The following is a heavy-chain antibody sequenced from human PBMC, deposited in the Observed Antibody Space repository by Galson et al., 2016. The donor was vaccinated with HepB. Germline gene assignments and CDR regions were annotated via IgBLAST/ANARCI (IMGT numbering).Heavy chain of an antibody. J-gene: IGHJ4*02. CDR3: TTWLSHHFDY. V-gene: IGHV3-23*01. Sequence: SLRLSCAASGFNFRNYGLSRVRRAPGKGLEWVSHIDGPTPNYHYADSVRGRFSIYRDNSRDTLYLQMDSLTAEDSAIYYCTTWLSHHFDYWGQGTRVTVSS. CDR1: GFNFRNYG. CDR2: IDGPTPNY. D-gene: IGHD5-12*01.